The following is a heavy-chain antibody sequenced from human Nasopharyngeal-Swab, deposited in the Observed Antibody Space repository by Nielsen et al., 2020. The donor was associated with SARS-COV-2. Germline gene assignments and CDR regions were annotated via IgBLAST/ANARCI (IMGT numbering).Heavy chain of an antibody. CDR3: AAHDFWSGYPY. CDR1: GFTFSSYA. CDR2: ISYDGSNK. Sequence: GESLKISCAASGFTFSSYAMHWVRQAPGKGLEWVAVISYDGSNKYYADSVKGRITISRDNSKNTLYLQMNSLRAEDTAVYYCAAHDFWSGYPYWGQGTLVTVSS. D-gene: IGHD3-3*01. J-gene: IGHJ4*02. V-gene: IGHV3-30*04.